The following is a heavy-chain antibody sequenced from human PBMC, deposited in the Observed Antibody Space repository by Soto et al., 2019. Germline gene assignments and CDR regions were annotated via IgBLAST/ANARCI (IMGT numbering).Heavy chain of an antibody. CDR3: ARLPQLGYFSSTSCYGGYYYYGMDV. CDR2: IDPSDSYT. D-gene: IGHD2-2*01. CDR1: GYSFTSYW. J-gene: IGHJ6*02. Sequence: GESLKISCNGSGYSFTSYWISWVRQMPGKGLEWMGRIDPSDSYTNYSPSFQGHVTISADKSISTAYLQWSSLKASDTAMYYCARLPQLGYFSSTSCYGGYYYYGMDVWAKGPRSPSP. V-gene: IGHV5-10-1*01.